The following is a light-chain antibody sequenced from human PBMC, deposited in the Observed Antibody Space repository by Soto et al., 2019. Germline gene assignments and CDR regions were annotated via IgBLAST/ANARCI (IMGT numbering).Light chain of an antibody. CDR2: GAS. CDR1: HSVSSY. J-gene: IGKJ4*01. CDR3: QQYNNWPLT. V-gene: IGKV3-15*01. Sequence: EIVMTQSPATLSVSPGERAALSCRASHSVSSYLAWYQQKPGQAPRLLIYGASTRATDIPARFSGSGSGTEFTLTISSLQSEDFALYYCQQYNNWPLTFGGGTKVDI.